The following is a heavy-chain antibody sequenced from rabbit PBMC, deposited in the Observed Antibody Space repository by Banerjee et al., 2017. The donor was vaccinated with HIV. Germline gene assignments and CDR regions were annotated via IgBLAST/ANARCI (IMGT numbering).Heavy chain of an antibody. V-gene: IGHV1S47*01. CDR1: GFDFSSNA. Sequence: QEQLVESGGGLVQPEGSLTLTCKASGFDFSSNAMCWVRQAPGKGPEWIACIYSSNGDKWYASWVNGRFTISRSTSLNTVDLKMTSLTVADTATYFCARDRDGDAGYGSLALWGQGTLVTVS. CDR2: IYSSNGDK. CDR3: ARDRDGDAGYGSLAL. D-gene: IGHD7-1*01. J-gene: IGHJ3*01.